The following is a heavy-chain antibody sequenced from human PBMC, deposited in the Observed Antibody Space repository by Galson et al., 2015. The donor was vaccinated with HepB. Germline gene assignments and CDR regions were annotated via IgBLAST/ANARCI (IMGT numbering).Heavy chain of an antibody. J-gene: IGHJ3*02. CDR3: ARGGGGLGYSGYDGLAADAFDI. V-gene: IGHV1-69*02. CDR1: GGTFSSYT. CDR2: IIPILGIA. Sequence: SVKVSCKASGGTFSSYTISWVRQAPGQGLEWMGRIIPILGIANYAQKFQGRVTITADKSTSTAYMELSSLRSEDTAVYYCARGGGGLGYSGYDGLAADAFDIWGQGTMVTVSS. D-gene: IGHD5-12*01.